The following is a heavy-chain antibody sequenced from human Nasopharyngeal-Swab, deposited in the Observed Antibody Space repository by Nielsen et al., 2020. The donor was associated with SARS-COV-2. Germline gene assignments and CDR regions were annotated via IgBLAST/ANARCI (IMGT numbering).Heavy chain of an antibody. CDR1: GGSVSSGSYY. CDR3: ARDQVVVVPAAMGGAFDI. J-gene: IGHJ3*02. CDR2: IYYSGST. V-gene: IGHV4-61*01. D-gene: IGHD2-2*01. Sequence: SETLSLTCTVSGGSVSSGSYYWSWIRQPPGKGLEWIGYIYYSGSTNYNPSLKSRVTISVDTSKNQFSLKLSSVTAADTAVYYCARDQVVVVPAAMGGAFDIWGQGTMVTVSS.